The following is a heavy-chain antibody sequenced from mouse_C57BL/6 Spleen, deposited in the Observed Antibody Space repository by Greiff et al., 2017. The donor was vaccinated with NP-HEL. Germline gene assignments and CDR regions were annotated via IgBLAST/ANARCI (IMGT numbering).Heavy chain of an antibody. CDR2: IDPENGDT. D-gene: IGHD1-1*01. Sequence: EVQLRQSGAELVRPGASVKLSCTASGFNIKDDYMHWVKQRPEQGLEWIGWIDPENGDTEYASKFQGKATITADTSSNTAYLQLSSLTSEDTAVYYCTFITTVVATEFDVWGTGTTVTVSS. J-gene: IGHJ1*03. CDR3: TFITTVVATEFDV. V-gene: IGHV14-4*01. CDR1: GFNIKDDY.